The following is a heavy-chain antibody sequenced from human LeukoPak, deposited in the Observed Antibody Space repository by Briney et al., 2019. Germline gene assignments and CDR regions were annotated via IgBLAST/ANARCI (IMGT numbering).Heavy chain of an antibody. CDR3: ARVGGH. Sequence: GGSLRLSCAACGLTVSKNYMSWVRQAPGKGLESVSVIYSGGSTYYADSVRGRFTISRDNSKNTLYLQMNSLRVEDTAVYYCARVGGHWGQGTLVTVSS. J-gene: IGHJ4*02. D-gene: IGHD3-10*01. CDR2: IYSGGST. V-gene: IGHV3-53*01. CDR1: GLTVSKNY.